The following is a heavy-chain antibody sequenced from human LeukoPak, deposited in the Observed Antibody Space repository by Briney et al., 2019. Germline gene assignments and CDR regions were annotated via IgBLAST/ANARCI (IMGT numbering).Heavy chain of an antibody. CDR3: ARIVGVIRGGGDYFDY. CDR1: GFTFSSYA. Sequence: GRSLRLSCAASGFTFSSYAMHWVRQAPGKGLEWVAVISYDGSNKYYADSVKGRFTISRDNSKNTLYLQMNSLRAEDTAVYYCARIVGVIRGGGDYFDYWGQGTLVTVSS. V-gene: IGHV3-30-3*01. CDR2: ISYDGSNK. D-gene: IGHD3-22*01. J-gene: IGHJ4*02.